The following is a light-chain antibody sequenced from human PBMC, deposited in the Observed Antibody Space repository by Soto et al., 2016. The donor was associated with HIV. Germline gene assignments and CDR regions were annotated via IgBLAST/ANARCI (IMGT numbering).Light chain of an antibody. CDR1: RLGDKY. CDR3: QAWDSSTSWV. CDR2: QDT. Sequence: SYELTQPSSVSVSPGQTASITCSGDRLGDKYGCWYQQKPGQSPVLLICQDTKRPSGIPERFSGSSSGNTATLTISETQDMDEADYYCQAWDSSTSWVFGGGTKLTVL. J-gene: IGLJ3*02. V-gene: IGLV3-1*01.